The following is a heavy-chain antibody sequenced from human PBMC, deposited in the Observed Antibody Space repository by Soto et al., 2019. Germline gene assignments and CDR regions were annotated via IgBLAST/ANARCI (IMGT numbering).Heavy chain of an antibody. D-gene: IGHD3-22*01. J-gene: IGHJ4*01. V-gene: IGHV3-33*03. CDR1: GFTFSSYV. Sequence: QVQLVESGGGVVQPGRSLRLSCAASGFTFSSYVMHWVRHAPGTGLEWVSGIWYDRSNNYYADSVKGRFTISTDNSNNTLDLHMQILRSEATAVDYCASASPYYYDSSGYHPLDFGGHGPLVIVSS. CDR3: ASASPYYYDSSGYHPLDF. CDR2: IWYDRSNN.